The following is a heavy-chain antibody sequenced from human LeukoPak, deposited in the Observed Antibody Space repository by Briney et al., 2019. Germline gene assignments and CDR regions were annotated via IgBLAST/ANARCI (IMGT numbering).Heavy chain of an antibody. Sequence: GGSLRLSCAASGFSFSNHGMHWVRQAPGKRLEWVSVIWDDGNNKRYANSVNGRFTISRDNSENTLYLQMNGLTAEDTAMYYCARDSYQDYYGRFDPWGQGTLVIVSS. J-gene: IGHJ5*02. V-gene: IGHV3-33*01. CDR1: GFSFSNHG. CDR3: ARDSYQDYYGRFDP. CDR2: IWDDGNNK. D-gene: IGHD3-10*01.